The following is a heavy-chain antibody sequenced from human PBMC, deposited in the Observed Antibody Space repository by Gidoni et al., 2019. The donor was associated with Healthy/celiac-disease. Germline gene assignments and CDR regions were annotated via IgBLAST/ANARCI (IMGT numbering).Heavy chain of an antibody. CDR1: GFTFSSYG. D-gene: IGHD2-2*01. CDR3: AKDLGRIAVVPAANGHHYYGMDV. J-gene: IGHJ6*02. CDR2: ISYDGSNN. Sequence: QVQLVESGGGVVQPGRSLRLSCAASGFTFSSYGMHWVRQAPGKGLEVVAVISYDGSNNSYADSVKGRYTISRDNSKNTLYLQMNSLRAEDTAVYYCAKDLGRIAVVPAANGHHYYGMDVWGQGTTFTVSS. V-gene: IGHV3-30*18.